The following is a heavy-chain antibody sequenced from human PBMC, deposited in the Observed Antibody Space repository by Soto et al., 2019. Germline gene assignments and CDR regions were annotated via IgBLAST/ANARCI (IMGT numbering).Heavy chain of an antibody. D-gene: IGHD3-22*01. CDR2: INPSGGST. J-gene: IGHJ4*02. CDR1: GYTFTSYY. V-gene: IGHV1-46*01. Sequence: ASVKVSCKASGYTFTSYYMHWVRQAPGQGLEWMGIINPSGGSTSYAQKFQGRVTMTRDTSTSTVYMELSSLRSEDTAVYYCAREGYYDSSGYHPIDYWGQGTLVTVSS. CDR3: AREGYYDSSGYHPIDY.